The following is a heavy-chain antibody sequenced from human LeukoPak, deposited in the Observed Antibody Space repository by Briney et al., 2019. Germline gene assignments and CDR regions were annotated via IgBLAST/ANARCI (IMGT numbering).Heavy chain of an antibody. V-gene: IGHV3-21*01. Sequence: PGGSLRLSCAASGFTFSSYSMNWVRQAPGKGLEWVSSISSSSSYIYYADSVKGRFTISRDNAKNSLYLQMNSLRAEDTAVYYCAREVLRAVAGTGVNWFDPWGQGTLVTVSS. D-gene: IGHD6-19*01. CDR3: AREVLRAVAGTGVNWFDP. CDR1: GFTFSSYS. J-gene: IGHJ5*02. CDR2: ISSSSSYI.